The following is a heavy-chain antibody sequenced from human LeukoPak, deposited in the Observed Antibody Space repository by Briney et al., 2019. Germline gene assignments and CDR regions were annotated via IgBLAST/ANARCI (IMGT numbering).Heavy chain of an antibody. Sequence: GGSPRLSCAASGFTFTSYPMNWVRQAPGKGLERVSAISGSGGSTYYADSVKGRFTISRDNSKDTLYLQLNNLRADDTAVYYCAKDRGVAVAATEDYFDHWGQGTLVTVSS. D-gene: IGHD6-19*01. CDR1: GFTFTSYP. CDR3: AKDRGVAVAATEDYFDH. J-gene: IGHJ4*02. V-gene: IGHV3-23*01. CDR2: ISGSGGST.